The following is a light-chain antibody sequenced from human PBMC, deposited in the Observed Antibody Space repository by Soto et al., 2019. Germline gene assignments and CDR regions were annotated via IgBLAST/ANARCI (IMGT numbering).Light chain of an antibody. CDR1: QSVSSSY. Sequence: EIVLTQSPGTLSLSPGERATLSCRASQSVSSSYLAWYQQKPGQAPRLLIYGASSRATGIPDRFSGSGSGTDFTLTISRLEPXDFXVXYCQQYGSSPSWTFGQGTKVXIK. V-gene: IGKV3-20*01. CDR3: QQYGSSPSWT. J-gene: IGKJ1*01. CDR2: GAS.